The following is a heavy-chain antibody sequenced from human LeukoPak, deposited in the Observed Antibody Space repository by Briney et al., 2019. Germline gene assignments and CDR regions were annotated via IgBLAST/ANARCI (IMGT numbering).Heavy chain of an antibody. Sequence: SETLSLTWTVSGGSISSYYWSWIRQPAGKGLEWIGRIYTSGSTNYNPSLKSRVTMSVDTSKNQFSLKRSSVTAADTAVYYCARATMVRGVAPYYYYGMDVWGQGTTVTVSS. J-gene: IGHJ6*02. V-gene: IGHV4-4*07. D-gene: IGHD3-10*01. CDR2: IYTSGST. CDR3: ARATMVRGVAPYYYYGMDV. CDR1: GGSISSYY.